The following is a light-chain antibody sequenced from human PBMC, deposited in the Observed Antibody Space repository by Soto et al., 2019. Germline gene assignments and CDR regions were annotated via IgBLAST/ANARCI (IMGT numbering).Light chain of an antibody. CDR1: SSDVGGYNF. Sequence: QSALTQPASVSGSPGQSITISCTGTSSDVGGYNFVSWYQQHPGKAPKLMIYEVTSRPSGLYNRFSGSTSGNTASLTISGLQPEDAADYYGSSYTTSNTLVFGTGTKVTVL. V-gene: IGLV2-14*03. CDR3: SSYTTSNTLV. J-gene: IGLJ1*01. CDR2: EVT.